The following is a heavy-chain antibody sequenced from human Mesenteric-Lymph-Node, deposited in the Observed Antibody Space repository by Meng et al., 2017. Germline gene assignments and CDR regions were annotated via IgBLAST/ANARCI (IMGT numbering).Heavy chain of an antibody. V-gene: IGHV3-48*03. CDR2: ISDTTSTM. CDR3: ASPSYYYDSSGYYSHYYALDV. CDR1: GFTFSTCD. J-gene: IGHJ6*02. Sequence: GESLKISCAASGFTFSTCDMNWVRQAPGKGLEWISYISDTTSTMYYADSVEGRFTISRDNAKNSLYLQMNSLRAEDTAVYYCASPSYYYDSSGYYSHYYALDVWGHGTTVTVSS. D-gene: IGHD3-22*01.